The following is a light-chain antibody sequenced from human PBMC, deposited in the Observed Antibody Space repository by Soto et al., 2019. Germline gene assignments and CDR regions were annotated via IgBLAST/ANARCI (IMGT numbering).Light chain of an antibody. CDR3: QAWDSSTVV. V-gene: IGLV3-1*01. Sequence: SYELTQPPSVSVSPGQTASITCSGDKLGDEYASWYQQKPGQSPVVVIYQDTERPSGIPERFSGSNSGNTATLTISGTQAMDEADYYCQAWDSSTVVFGGGTKVTVL. J-gene: IGLJ2*01. CDR1: KLGDEY. CDR2: QDT.